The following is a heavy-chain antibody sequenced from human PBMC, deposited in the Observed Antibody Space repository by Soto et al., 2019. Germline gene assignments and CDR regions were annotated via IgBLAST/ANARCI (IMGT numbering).Heavy chain of an antibody. D-gene: IGHD5-18*01. Sequence: GASVKVSCKASGYTFSNYGLSWVRQAPGQGLEWMGWISDYNGNTHYAQKFQGRLIMTTDTSTSTAYMELSSLRSEDTAVYYCARDPGYSYGYNWGQGTLVTVSS. J-gene: IGHJ4*02. CDR2: ISDYNGNT. CDR3: ARDPGYSYGYN. CDR1: GYTFSNYG. V-gene: IGHV1-18*01.